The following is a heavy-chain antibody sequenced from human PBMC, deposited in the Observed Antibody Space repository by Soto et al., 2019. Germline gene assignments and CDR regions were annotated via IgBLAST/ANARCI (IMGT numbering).Heavy chain of an antibody. J-gene: IGHJ3*02. CDR1: GYTFTSYD. D-gene: IGHD6-13*01. CDR2: MNPNRGNT. V-gene: IGHV1-8*01. Sequence: QVQLVQSGAEVKKPGASVKVSCKASGYTFTSYDINWVRQATGQGLEWMGWMNPNRGNTGYAQKFQGRVTMTRNTSISTAYMELSSLRSEDTAVYYCAREGLAAADDAFDIWGQGTMVTVSS. CDR3: AREGLAAADDAFDI.